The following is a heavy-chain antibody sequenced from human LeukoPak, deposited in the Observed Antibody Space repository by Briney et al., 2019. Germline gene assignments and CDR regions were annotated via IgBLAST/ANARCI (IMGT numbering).Heavy chain of an antibody. Sequence: SETLSLTCTVSGGSISSGGYYWSWIRQHPGKGLEWIGYTYYGGSTYYNPSLKSRVTISVDTSKNQFSLKLSSVTAADTAVYYCARCGKDGEYVHNWGQGTLVTVSS. V-gene: IGHV4-31*03. CDR1: GGSISSGGYY. J-gene: IGHJ4*02. CDR2: TYYGGST. D-gene: IGHD4-17*01. CDR3: ARCGKDGEYVHN.